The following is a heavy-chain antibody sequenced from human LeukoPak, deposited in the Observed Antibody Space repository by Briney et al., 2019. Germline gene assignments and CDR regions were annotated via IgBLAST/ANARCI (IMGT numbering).Heavy chain of an antibody. CDR2: INHSGST. Sequence: PSETLSLTCAVYGGSFSGYYWSCIRQPPGQGLKCIGEINHSGSTNYNPSLKSRVTISVHTCKVQFSLKLSSVTAADTAVYDCARGAGHYYDSSGYYDGTSNWFDPWGQGTLVTASS. V-gene: IGHV4-34*01. CDR3: ARGAGHYYDSSGYYDGTSNWFDP. D-gene: IGHD3-22*01. J-gene: IGHJ5*02. CDR1: GGSFSGYY.